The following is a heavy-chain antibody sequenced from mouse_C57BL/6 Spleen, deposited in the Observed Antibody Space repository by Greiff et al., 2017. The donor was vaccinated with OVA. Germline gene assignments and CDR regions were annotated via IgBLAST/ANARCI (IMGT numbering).Heavy chain of an antibody. CDR3: ARQTSDYYGSSYFDY. D-gene: IGHD1-1*01. Sequence: EVMLVESGGDLVKPGGSLKLSCAASGFTFSSYGMSWVRQTPDKRLEWVATISSGGSYTYYPDSVKGRFTISRDNAKNTLYLQMSSLKSEDTAMYYCARQTSDYYGSSYFDYWGQGTTLTVSS. J-gene: IGHJ2*01. CDR2: ISSGGSYT. V-gene: IGHV5-6*01. CDR1: GFTFSSYG.